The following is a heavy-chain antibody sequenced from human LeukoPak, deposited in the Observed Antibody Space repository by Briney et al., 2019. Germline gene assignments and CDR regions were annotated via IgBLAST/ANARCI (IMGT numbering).Heavy chain of an antibody. CDR3: ARIAGRYGYYFDY. V-gene: IGHV3-21*01. J-gene: IGHJ4*02. D-gene: IGHD6-19*01. CDR1: GFTFSSYS. CDR2: ISSSSSYI. Sequence: GGSLRLSCAASGFTFSSYSMNWVRQAPGKGLEWVTSISSSSSYIYYADSVKGRFTIFRDNAKNSLYLQMNSLRAEDTAVYYCARIAGRYGYYFDYWGQRTLVTVSS.